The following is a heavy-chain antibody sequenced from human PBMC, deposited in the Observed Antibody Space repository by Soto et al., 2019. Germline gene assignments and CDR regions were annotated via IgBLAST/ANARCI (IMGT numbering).Heavy chain of an antibody. D-gene: IGHD3-10*01. CDR2: IYYSGGT. CDR1: GGSISSGDYY. Sequence: SETLSLTCTVSGGSISSGDYYWSWIRQPPGKGLEWIGYIYYSGGTYYNPPLKSRISISVDTSKNQFSLKMNSVTAADTAVYYCATSGVFTRRLDYWGQGTLVTVSS. J-gene: IGHJ4*02. V-gene: IGHV4-30-4*01. CDR3: ATSGVFTRRLDY.